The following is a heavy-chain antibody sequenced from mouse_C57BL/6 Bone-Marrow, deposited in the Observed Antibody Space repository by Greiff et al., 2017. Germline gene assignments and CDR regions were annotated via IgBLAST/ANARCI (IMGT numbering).Heavy chain of an antibody. D-gene: IGHD1-1*01. V-gene: IGHV5-6*01. J-gene: IGHJ4*01. CDR1: GFTFSSYG. CDR2: ISSGGSYT. CDR3: ARDHYYGSSRYAMDY. Sequence: EVNLVESGGDLVKPGGSLKLSCAASGFTFSSYGMSWVRQTPDKRLEWVATISSGGSYTYSPDSVKGRFTISRDNAKNTLYLQMSSLKSEDTAMYYCARDHYYGSSRYAMDYWGQGTSVTVSS.